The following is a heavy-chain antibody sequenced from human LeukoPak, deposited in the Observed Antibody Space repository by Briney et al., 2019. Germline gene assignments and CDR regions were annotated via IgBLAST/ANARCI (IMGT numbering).Heavy chain of an antibody. CDR2: ISSSSSYI. CDR3: ARSETIWFGELLYY. CDR1: GFTFSSYS. J-gene: IGHJ4*02. D-gene: IGHD3-10*01. V-gene: IGHV3-21*01. Sequence: PGGSLRLSCAASGFTFSSYSMNWVRQAPGKGLEWVSSISSSSSYIYYADSVKGRFTISRDNAKNSLYLQMNSLRAEDTAVYYCARSETIWFGELLYYWGQGTLVTVSS.